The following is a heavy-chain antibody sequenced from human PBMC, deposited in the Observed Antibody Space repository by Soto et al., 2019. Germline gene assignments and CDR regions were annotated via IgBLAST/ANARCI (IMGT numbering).Heavy chain of an antibody. Sequence: SETLSLTCTVSGGSISSGGYYWSWIRQHRGEGLEWIGYTYYTGSTFYNPSLKSRVTISVDTSKNQFSLKLRSVTAADTAMYYCARDRVYGVDVWGQGTTVT. CDR3: ARDRVYGVDV. J-gene: IGHJ6*02. V-gene: IGHV4-31*03. CDR1: GGSISSGGYY. CDR2: TYYTGST.